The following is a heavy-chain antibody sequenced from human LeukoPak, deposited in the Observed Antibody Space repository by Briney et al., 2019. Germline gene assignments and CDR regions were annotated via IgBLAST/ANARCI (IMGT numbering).Heavy chain of an antibody. J-gene: IGHJ4*02. CDR3: ARDSETTPIHVLGY. Sequence: GGSLRLSCAASEFTFSSYSMDWVRQAPGKGLEWVSYITNSGNSKSYADSVKGRFTISRDNTKNSLYLQMNGLRAEDTAVYYCARDSETTPIHVLGYWGQGTLVTVSS. V-gene: IGHV3-48*01. CDR2: ITNSGNSK. D-gene: IGHD2-15*01. CDR1: EFTFSSYS.